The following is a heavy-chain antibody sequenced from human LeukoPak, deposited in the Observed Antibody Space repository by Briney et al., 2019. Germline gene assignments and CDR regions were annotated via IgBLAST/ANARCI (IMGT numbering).Heavy chain of an antibody. Sequence: ASVKVSCKVSGYTLTELSMHWVRQAPGKGLEWMGGFDPEDGETIYAQKFQGRVTMTEDTSTDTAYMELTSLRSEDTAVYYCATDISQDNWNYGNYFDYWGQGTLVTVSS. D-gene: IGHD1-7*01. CDR1: GYTLTELS. CDR2: FDPEDGET. CDR3: ATDISQDNWNYGNYFDY. V-gene: IGHV1-24*01. J-gene: IGHJ4*02.